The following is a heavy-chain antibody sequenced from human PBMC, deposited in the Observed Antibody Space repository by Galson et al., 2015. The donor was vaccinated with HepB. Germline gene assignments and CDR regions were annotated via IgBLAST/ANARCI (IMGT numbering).Heavy chain of an antibody. J-gene: IGHJ3*02. CDR2: ISSSSSTI. CDR1: GFTFSSYS. D-gene: IGHD3-9*01. Sequence: SLRLSCAASGFTFSSYSMNWVRQAPGKGLEWVSYISSSSSTIYYADSVKGRFTISRDNAKNSLYLQMNSLRDEDTAVYYCARARTSHYDILTGYYFDNPRAAFDIWGQGTMVTVSS. CDR3: ARARTSHYDILTGYYFDNPRAAFDI. V-gene: IGHV3-48*02.